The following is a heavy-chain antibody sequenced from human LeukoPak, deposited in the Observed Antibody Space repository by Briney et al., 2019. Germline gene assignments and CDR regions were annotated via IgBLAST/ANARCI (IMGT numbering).Heavy chain of an antibody. CDR3: ARALTVAGYNWFDP. CDR1: GFTFSSSA. D-gene: IGHD6-19*01. J-gene: IGHJ5*02. V-gene: IGHV3-23*01. Sequence: GGSLRLSCAASGFTFSSSAMSWVRQAPGKGLEWVPAISNNGGYTYYADSVQGRFTISRDNSKSTLCLQMNSLRAEDTAVYYCARALTVAGYNWFDPWGQGTLVTVSS. CDR2: ISNNGGYT.